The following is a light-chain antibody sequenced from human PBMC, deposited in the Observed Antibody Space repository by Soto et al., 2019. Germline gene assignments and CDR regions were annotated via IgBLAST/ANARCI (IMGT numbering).Light chain of an antibody. J-gene: IGLJ2*01. CDR2: RNN. Sequence: QSVLTQPPSASGTPGQRVTISCSGSSSNIGSNYVYWYQQLPGTAPKLLIYRNNQRPSGVPDRFSGSKSGTSASLAISGLRSEDEADYYCAAWADSLSGWVVFGGGTKLTVL. CDR1: SSNIGSNY. CDR3: AAWADSLSGWVV. V-gene: IGLV1-47*01.